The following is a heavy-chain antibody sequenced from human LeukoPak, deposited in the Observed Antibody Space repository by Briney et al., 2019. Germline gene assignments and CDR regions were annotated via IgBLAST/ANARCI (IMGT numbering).Heavy chain of an antibody. CDR3: ARRAGDGYNFDY. Sequence: SETLSLTCTVSGGSISSYYWSWIRQPPGKGLEWIGYIYSSGSTHYNPSLKSRVTISVDTSKNQFSLKLSSVTAADTAVYCCARRAGDGYNFDYWGQGTLVTVSS. V-gene: IGHV4-59*08. J-gene: IGHJ4*02. D-gene: IGHD5-24*01. CDR1: GGSISSYY. CDR2: IYSSGST.